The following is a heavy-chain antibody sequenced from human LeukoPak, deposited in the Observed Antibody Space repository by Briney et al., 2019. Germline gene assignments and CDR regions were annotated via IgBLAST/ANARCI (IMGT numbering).Heavy chain of an antibody. Sequence: GGSLRLSCAASGLTLSNAWMTWVRQAPGKGLEWVSYISSSGSTIYYADSVKGRFTISRDNAKNSLYLQRNSLRAEDTAVYYCARDDRYDSSVSDYWGQGTLVTVSS. J-gene: IGHJ4*02. CDR3: ARDDRYDSSVSDY. V-gene: IGHV3-11*01. CDR2: ISSSGSTI. D-gene: IGHD3-22*01. CDR1: GLTLSNAW.